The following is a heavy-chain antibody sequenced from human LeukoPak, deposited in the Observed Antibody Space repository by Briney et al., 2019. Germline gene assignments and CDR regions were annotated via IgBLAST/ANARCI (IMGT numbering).Heavy chain of an antibody. D-gene: IGHD3-22*01. J-gene: IGHJ3*02. Sequence: GGSLRLSCTASGFTFNSYDIHWVRQAPGKGLEWVAFIRYDGSNKYYADSVKGRFTISRDNSKNTLYLQMNSLRAEDTAVYYCAKIAMIVVVDAFDIWGQGTMVTVSS. CDR3: AKIAMIVVVDAFDI. CDR2: IRYDGSNK. CDR1: GFTFNSYD. V-gene: IGHV3-30*02.